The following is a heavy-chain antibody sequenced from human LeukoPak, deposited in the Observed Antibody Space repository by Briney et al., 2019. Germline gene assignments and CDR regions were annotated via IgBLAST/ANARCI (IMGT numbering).Heavy chain of an antibody. D-gene: IGHD6-19*01. CDR2: ISYDGSNK. J-gene: IGHJ6*02. CDR3: AKDVSRQWLTTYYYYYGMDV. CDR1: GFTFSSYG. Sequence: GRSLRLSCAASGFTFSSYGMHWVRQAPGKGPEWVAVISYDGSNKYYADSVKGRFTISRDNSKNTLYLQMNSLRAEDTAVYYCAKDVSRQWLTTYYYYYGMDVWGQGTTVTVSS. V-gene: IGHV3-30*18.